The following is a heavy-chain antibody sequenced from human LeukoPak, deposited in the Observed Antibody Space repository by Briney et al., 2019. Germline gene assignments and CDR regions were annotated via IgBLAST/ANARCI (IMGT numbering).Heavy chain of an antibody. D-gene: IGHD3-9*01. CDR2: IYYSGST. V-gene: IGHV4-34*01. J-gene: IGHJ4*02. Sequence: PSETLSLTCAVYGGSFSGYYWGWIRQPPGKGLEWIGGIYYSGSTYYTPSLKSRVTISVDTSKNQFSLKLSSVTAADTAVYYCARLSPYYDILTGYSYYFDYWGQGTLVTVSS. CDR3: ARLSPYYDILTGYSYYFDY. CDR1: GGSFSGYY.